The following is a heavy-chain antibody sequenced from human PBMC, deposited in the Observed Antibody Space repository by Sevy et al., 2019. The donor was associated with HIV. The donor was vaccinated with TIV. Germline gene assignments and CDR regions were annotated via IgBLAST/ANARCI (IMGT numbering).Heavy chain of an antibody. D-gene: IGHD2-15*01. J-gene: IGHJ4*02. CDR2: IRSKANSYAT. Sequence: GESLKISCAASGFTFSGSAMHWVRQASGKGLEWVGRIRSKANSYATAYAASVKGRFTISRDDSKNTAYLQMNSLKTEDTAVYYCTRPDCSGGSCYVYYWGQGTLVTVSS. V-gene: IGHV3-73*01. CDR1: GFTFSGSA. CDR3: TRPDCSGGSCYVYY.